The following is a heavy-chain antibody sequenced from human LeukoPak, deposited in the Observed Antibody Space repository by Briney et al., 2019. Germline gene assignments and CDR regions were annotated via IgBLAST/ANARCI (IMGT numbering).Heavy chain of an antibody. J-gene: IGHJ4*02. V-gene: IGHV4-39*01. Sequence: SETLSPTCTVSGGSISSSSYYWGWIRQPPGKGLEWIGSIYYSGSTYYNPSLKSRVTISVDTSKNQFSLKLSSVTAADTAVYYCARLGRSTSCYACYVGYWGQGTLVTVSS. D-gene: IGHD2-2*01. CDR1: GGSISSSSYY. CDR3: ARLGRSTSCYACYVGY. CDR2: IYYSGST.